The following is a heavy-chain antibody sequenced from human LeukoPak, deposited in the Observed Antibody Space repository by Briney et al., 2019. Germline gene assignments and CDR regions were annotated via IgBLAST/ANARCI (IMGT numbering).Heavy chain of an antibody. D-gene: IGHD3-3*01. J-gene: IGHJ4*02. CDR2: IYTSGST. Sequence: SETLSLTCTVSGGSISSYYWSWIRQPPGKGLEWIGYIYTSGSTNYNPSLKSRVTISVDTSKNQFSLKLSSVTAADTAVYYCARLSDFWSGYYDYWGQGILVTVSS. V-gene: IGHV4-4*09. CDR3: ARLSDFWSGYYDY. CDR1: GGSISSYY.